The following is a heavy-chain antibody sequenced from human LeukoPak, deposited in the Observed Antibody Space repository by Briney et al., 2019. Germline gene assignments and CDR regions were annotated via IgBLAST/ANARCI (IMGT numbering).Heavy chain of an antibody. D-gene: IGHD6-19*01. Sequence: GESLRLSCAASGFTFSTYGMHWVRQAPGKGLEWVAVISYDGSNRYYADSVKGRFTISRDNSKNTLYLQMNSLRAEDTAVYYCAKDRRSSGWYYFDYWGQGTLVTVSS. CDR3: AKDRRSSGWYYFDY. V-gene: IGHV3-30*18. CDR2: ISYDGSNR. CDR1: GFTFSTYG. J-gene: IGHJ4*02.